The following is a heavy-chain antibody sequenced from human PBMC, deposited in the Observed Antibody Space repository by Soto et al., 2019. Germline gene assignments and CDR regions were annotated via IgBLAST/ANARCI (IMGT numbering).Heavy chain of an antibody. D-gene: IGHD2-8*01. J-gene: IGHJ6*02. V-gene: IGHV3-30-3*01. CDR1: GFTFSSYA. CDR2: ISYDGSNK. Sequence: GGSLRLSCAASGFTFSSYAMHWVRQAPGKGLEWVAVISYDGSNKYYADSVKGRFTISRDNSKNTLYLQMNSLRAEDTAVYYCARDRRKMVYAIYYYYYGMDVWGQGTTVTVSS. CDR3: ARDRRKMVYAIYYYYYGMDV.